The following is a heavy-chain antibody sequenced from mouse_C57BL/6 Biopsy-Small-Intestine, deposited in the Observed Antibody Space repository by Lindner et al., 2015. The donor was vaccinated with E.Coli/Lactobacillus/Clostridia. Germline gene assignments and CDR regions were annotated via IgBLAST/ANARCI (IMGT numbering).Heavy chain of an antibody. Sequence: VQLQESGPELVKPGASVKMSCEASGYSFTAYNMHWVKQSHGKSLEWIGYIDPYNGATRYNQKFKGKATLTVDKSSNTAYMQLNSLTSEDSAVYYCARQLGLGAWFAYWGQGTLITVSA. D-gene: IGHD3-1*01. J-gene: IGHJ3*01. CDR3: ARQLGLGAWFAY. CDR1: GYSFTAYN. CDR2: IDPYNGAT. V-gene: IGHV1S135*01.